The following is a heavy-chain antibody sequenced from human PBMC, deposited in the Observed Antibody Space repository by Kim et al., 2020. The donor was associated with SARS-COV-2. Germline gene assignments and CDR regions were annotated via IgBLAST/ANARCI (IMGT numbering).Heavy chain of an antibody. CDR2: ISDTSDTI. J-gene: IGHJ2*01. CDR3: ARPPRVESTGAFFWYIDL. D-gene: IGHD1-1*01. Sequence: GGSLRLSCAASGFSIRRYSMDWVRQAPGKGPEWLSYISDTSDTIYYADSVEGRFTISRDNAKNLLYLQLDGLRDDDTAVYYCARPPRVESTGAFFWYIDLWDCGTLVTVSS. V-gene: IGHV3-48*02. CDR1: GFSIRRYS.